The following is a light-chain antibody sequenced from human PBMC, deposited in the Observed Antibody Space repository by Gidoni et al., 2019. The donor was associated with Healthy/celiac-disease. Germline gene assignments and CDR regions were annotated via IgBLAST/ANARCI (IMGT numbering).Light chain of an antibody. CDR2: WAS. J-gene: IGKJ1*01. V-gene: IGKV4-1*01. CDR1: QSVLYISNNKKY. CDR3: QQYYSTPRT. Sequence: GSLGERATINCKSSQSVLYISNNKKYLAWYQQKPGQPPKLLIDWASTRESGVPDRFSGSGSGTDFTLTISRLQAEDVAVYYCQQYYSTPRTFGQGTKVEIK.